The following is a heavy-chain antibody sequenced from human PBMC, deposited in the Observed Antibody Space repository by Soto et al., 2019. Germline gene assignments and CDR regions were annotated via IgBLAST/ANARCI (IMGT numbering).Heavy chain of an antibody. J-gene: IGHJ4*02. CDR2: ISWNGGSR. CDR1: GFTFNDHS. D-gene: IGHD6-13*01. CDR3: AKDLRSTAWYSISFFDY. Sequence: GGSLRLSCAASGFTFNDHSMHWVRQAPGKGLEWVSGISWNGGSRGYADSVQGRFTISRDNAKNSLYLQMNSLKPEDTALYYCAKDLRSTAWYSISFFDYWGQGALVTVSS. V-gene: IGHV3-9*01.